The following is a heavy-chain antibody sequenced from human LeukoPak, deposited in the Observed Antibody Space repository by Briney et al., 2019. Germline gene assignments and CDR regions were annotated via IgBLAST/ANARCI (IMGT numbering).Heavy chain of an antibody. CDR3: ARGGSSSGKYFQH. J-gene: IGHJ1*01. V-gene: IGHV4-59*01. Sequence: PSETLSLTCTVSGGSLSSYYWSWIRQPPGKGLEWIGYIYYSGSTNYNPSLKSRVTISVDTSKNQFSLKLSSVTAADTAVYYCARGGSSSGKYFQHWGQGTLVTVSS. CDR1: GGSLSSYY. CDR2: IYYSGST. D-gene: IGHD6-6*01.